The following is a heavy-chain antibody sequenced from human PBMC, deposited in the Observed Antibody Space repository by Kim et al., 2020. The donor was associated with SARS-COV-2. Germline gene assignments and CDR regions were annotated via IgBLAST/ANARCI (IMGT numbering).Heavy chain of an antibody. J-gene: IGHJ3*02. Sequence: FTISRDNSKNTLYLQMNSLRAEDTAVYYCARDPRNARFLEWLAYPGAFDIWGQGTMVTVSS. V-gene: IGHV3-30*01. CDR3: ARDPRNARFLEWLAYPGAFDI. D-gene: IGHD3-3*01.